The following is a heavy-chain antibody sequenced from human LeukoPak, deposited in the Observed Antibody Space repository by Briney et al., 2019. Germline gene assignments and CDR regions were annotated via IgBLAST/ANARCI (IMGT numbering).Heavy chain of an antibody. Sequence: SETLSLPCPVSGGSISSHYWSWIRQPPGKGREWIGYIYYSGSTNYNPSLKSRGTISVDTSKNQFSLKLSSVTAADTAVYYCARALAALPDYFDYWGQGTLVTVSS. CDR2: IYYSGST. CDR3: ARALAALPDYFDY. V-gene: IGHV4-59*11. J-gene: IGHJ4*02. CDR1: GGSISSHY. D-gene: IGHD6-6*01.